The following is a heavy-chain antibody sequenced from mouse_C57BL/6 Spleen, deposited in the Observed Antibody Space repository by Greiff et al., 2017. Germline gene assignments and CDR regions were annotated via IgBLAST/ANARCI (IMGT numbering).Heavy chain of an antibody. CDR1: GFSLTSYA. CDR3: ARYDYDGDYYAMDY. CDR2: IWTGGGS. Sequence: VHLVESGPGLVAPSQSLSITCTVSGFSLTSYAISWVRQPPGQGLEWLGVIWTGGGSHYNSALKSRLSISTDNSKSQVFLKMNSLQTDDTARYYCARYDYDGDYYAMDYWGQGTSVTVSS. J-gene: IGHJ4*01. D-gene: IGHD2-4*01. V-gene: IGHV2-9-1*01.